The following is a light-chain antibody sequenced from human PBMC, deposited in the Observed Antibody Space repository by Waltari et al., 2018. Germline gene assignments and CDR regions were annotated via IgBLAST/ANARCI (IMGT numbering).Light chain of an antibody. Sequence: QSALTQPRSVSGSPGQSVTISCTGTSSDVGGYKYVPWYQQHPGKAPKLMISDVTERPSGVPDRVPGSKSGNTASLTSSGLQAEDEGEYYCCSYAGGDTVVFGGGTKLTVL. CDR3: CSYAGGDTVV. CDR1: SSDVGGYKY. CDR2: DVT. V-gene: IGLV2-11*01. J-gene: IGLJ2*01.